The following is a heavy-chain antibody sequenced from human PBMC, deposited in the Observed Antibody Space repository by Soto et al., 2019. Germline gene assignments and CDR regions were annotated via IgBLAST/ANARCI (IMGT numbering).Heavy chain of an antibody. V-gene: IGHV3-23*01. CDR1: GVTGVTLADYA. CDR3: RHSSASRTDFAYNRDG. Sequence: GGSLRLSCAASGVTGVTLADYAMSGVRQAPGKGLEGVSAIGGNGHYKSTYYADTVKGLFTNSKDNSSDTLYLKMTSLRAEDPAIYYCRHSSASRTDFAYNRDGWGQGTTFSV. D-gene: IGHD6-6*01. CDR2: IGGNGHYKST. J-gene: IGHJ6*02.